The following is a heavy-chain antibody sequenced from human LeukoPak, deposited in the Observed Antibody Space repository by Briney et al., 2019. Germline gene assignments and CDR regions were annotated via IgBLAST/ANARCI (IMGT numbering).Heavy chain of an antibody. D-gene: IGHD3-16*02. V-gene: IGHV7-4-1*01. CDR1: GYSFISNT. CDR2: INTNTGDP. J-gene: IGHJ4*02. Sequence: ASAKVSCKASGYSFISNTINWVRQAPGQGLEWMGWINTNTGDPTYAQGFTGRFVFSVDKSVSTSYLQIFDLRSEDTAVYYCARSSRGVIGLLDYWGQGALVTVSS. CDR3: ARSSRGVIGLLDY.